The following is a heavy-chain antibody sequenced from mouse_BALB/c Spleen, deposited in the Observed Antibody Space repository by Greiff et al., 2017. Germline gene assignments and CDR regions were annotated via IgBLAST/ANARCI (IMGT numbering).Heavy chain of an antibody. CDR1: GFTFSSYY. V-gene: IGHV5-6-2*01. Sequence: EVMLVESGGGLVKLGGSLKLSCAASGFTFSSYYMSWVRQTPEKRLELVAAINSNGGSTYYPDTVKGRFTISRDNAKNTLYLQMSSLKSEDTALYYCARHTTVPYWYFDVWGAGTTVTVSS. CDR2: INSNGGST. D-gene: IGHD1-1*01. J-gene: IGHJ1*01. CDR3: ARHTTVPYWYFDV.